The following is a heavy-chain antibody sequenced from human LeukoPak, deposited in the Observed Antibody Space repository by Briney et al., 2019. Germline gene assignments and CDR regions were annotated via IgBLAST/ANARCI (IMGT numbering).Heavy chain of an antibody. CDR3: ARGNTYYGDYVFDY. CDR2: IYYSGST. D-gene: IGHD4-17*01. J-gene: IGHJ4*02. V-gene: IGHV4-30-4*01. Sequence: SETLSLTCTVSGGSISSGDYYWSWIRQPPGKGLEWIGYIYYSGSTYYNPSLKSRVTISVDTSKNQFSLKLSSVTAADTAVYYCARGNTYYGDYVFDYWGQGTLVTVPS. CDR1: GGSISSGDYY.